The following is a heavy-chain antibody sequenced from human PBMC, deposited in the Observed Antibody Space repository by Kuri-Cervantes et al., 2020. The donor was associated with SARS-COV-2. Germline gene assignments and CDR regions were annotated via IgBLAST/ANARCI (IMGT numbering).Heavy chain of an antibody. J-gene: IGHJ5*02. D-gene: IGHD2-21*02. CDR3: ASLVCGGDCYPPP. V-gene: IGHV1-69*13. Sequence: SVKVSCKASGGTFSSYAISWVRQAPGQGLEWMGGIIPIFGTANYAQKFQGRVTITADESTSTAYMELSSLRSEDTAVYYCASLVCGGDCYPPPWGQGTLVTFSS. CDR1: GGTFSSYA. CDR2: IIPIFGTA.